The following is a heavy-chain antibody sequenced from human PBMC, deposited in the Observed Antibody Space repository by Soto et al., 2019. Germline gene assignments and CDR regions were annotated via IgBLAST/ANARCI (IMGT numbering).Heavy chain of an antibody. J-gene: IGHJ3*02. D-gene: IGHD3-22*01. V-gene: IGHV3-30*18. CDR2: ISYDGSNK. CDR3: ANSYYDSSGYALPGGAFDI. Sequence: QVQLVESGGGVVQPGRSLRLSCAASGFTFCSYGMHWVRQAPGKGLEWVAVISYDGSNKYYADSVKGRFTISRDNSKYTLYLQMNSLRAEDTAVYYCANSYYDSSGYALPGGAFDIWGQGTMVTVSS. CDR1: GFTFCSYG.